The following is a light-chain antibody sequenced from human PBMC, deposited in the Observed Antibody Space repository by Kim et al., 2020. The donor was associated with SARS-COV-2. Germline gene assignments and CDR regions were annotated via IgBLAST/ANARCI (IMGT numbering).Light chain of an antibody. CDR3: QSADSSGTWV. J-gene: IGLJ3*02. V-gene: IGLV3-25*03. CDR1: ALPKQY. CDR2: KDS. Sequence: VSPGQTARITCSGDALPKQYAYWYQQKPGQAPVLVIYKDSERPSGIPERFSGSSSGTTVTLTISGVQAEDEADYYCQSADSSGTWVFGGGTKLTVL.